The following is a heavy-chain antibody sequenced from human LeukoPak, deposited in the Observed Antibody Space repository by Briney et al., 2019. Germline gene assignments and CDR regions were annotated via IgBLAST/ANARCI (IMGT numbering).Heavy chain of an antibody. CDR2: ISSNGGST. Sequence: PGGSLRLSCSASGFTFSSYSMYWVRQAPGKGLDYVSAISSNGGSTYYAASVKGRFTISRDNSKNTLYLQMYSLRAEDTAVYYCARGNGPDYFDYWGQGTLVTVSS. CDR3: ARGNGPDYFDY. J-gene: IGHJ4*02. CDR1: GFTFSSYS. V-gene: IGHV3-64*04.